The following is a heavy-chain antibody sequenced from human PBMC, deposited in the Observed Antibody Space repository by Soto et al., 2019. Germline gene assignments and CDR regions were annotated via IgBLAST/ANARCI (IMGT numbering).Heavy chain of an antibody. J-gene: IGHJ3*02. Sequence: QVQLVESGGGVVQPGRSLRLSCAASGFTFSSYGMHWVRQAPGKGLEWVAVIWYDGSNKYYADSVKGRFTISRDNSKNTLYLQMTSLRAEDTAVYYCARDTGDYEAFDIWGQGTMVTVSS. D-gene: IGHD4-17*01. V-gene: IGHV3-33*01. CDR2: IWYDGSNK. CDR3: ARDTGDYEAFDI. CDR1: GFTFSSYG.